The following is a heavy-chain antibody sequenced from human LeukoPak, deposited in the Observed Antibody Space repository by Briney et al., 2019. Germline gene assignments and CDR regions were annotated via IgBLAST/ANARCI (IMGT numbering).Heavy chain of an antibody. D-gene: IGHD3-9*01. CDR2: VIPDFGIE. CDR1: GGTFSSYG. CDR3: ARAGVFYDILTGPIDY. J-gene: IGHJ4*02. Sequence: SVKVSCKASGGTFSSYGISWVRQAPGQGLEWMGGVIPDFGIESCAQKFQGRVRITADGSTNTAYMELSSLKSEDTAVYYCARAGVFYDILTGPIDYWGQGTLVTVSS. V-gene: IGHV1-69*13.